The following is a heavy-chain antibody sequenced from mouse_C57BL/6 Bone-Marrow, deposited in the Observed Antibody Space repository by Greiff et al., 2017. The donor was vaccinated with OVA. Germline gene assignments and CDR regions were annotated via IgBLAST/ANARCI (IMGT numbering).Heavy chain of an antibody. V-gene: IGHV1-52*01. J-gene: IGHJ2*01. CDR2: IDPSDSET. CDR1: GYSFTSYW. D-gene: IGHD2-3*01. CDR3: ARSGDGCDY. Sequence: QVQLQQPGAELVRPGSSVKLSCKASGYSFTSYWMHWVKQRPIQGLEWIGNIDPSDSETHYNQQFKDKATLTVDKSSSTAYMHLSSLTSEASAVYDCARSGDGCDYWGQGTTLTVSS.